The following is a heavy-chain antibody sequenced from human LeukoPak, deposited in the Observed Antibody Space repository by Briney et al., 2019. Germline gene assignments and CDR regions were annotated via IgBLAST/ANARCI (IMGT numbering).Heavy chain of an antibody. Sequence: GGSLRLSCAASGFSFSRVWMSWVRQAPGKGPEWVASIKLDGSEKYHVDSVKGRFTVSRDNAKNSLYLQMNTLRAEDTAVYYCAKEGYWGQGTLVTVSS. CDR3: AKEGY. CDR1: GFSFSRVW. CDR2: IKLDGSEK. J-gene: IGHJ4*02. V-gene: IGHV3-7*01.